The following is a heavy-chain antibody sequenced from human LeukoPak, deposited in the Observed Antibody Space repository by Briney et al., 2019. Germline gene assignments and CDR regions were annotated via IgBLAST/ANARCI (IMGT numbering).Heavy chain of an antibody. V-gene: IGHV3-21*01. D-gene: IGHD3-3*01. CDR1: GFTFTFYS. CDR2: ISSSSSFL. Sequence: PGGSLRLSCAASGFTFTFYSMHWVRQAPGKGLEWVSSISSSSSFLYYSESVKGRFAISRDNAKNSLFLQMNSLRAEDTAVYYCAREIWSGYYSFDYWGQGTLVTVSS. CDR3: AREIWSGYYSFDY. J-gene: IGHJ4*02.